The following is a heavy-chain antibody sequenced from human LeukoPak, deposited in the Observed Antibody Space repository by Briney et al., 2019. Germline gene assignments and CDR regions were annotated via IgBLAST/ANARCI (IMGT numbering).Heavy chain of an antibody. CDR2: ISSGGSSM. Sequence: PGGSLRLSCAVSGFTFSSYEMNWVRQAPGKGLEWVSYISSGGSSMFYADSVKDRFTISRDNAKNSLYLQMNSLRAEDTAVYYCARDMTTVTTSSVSGYYFYGMDVWGQGTTVTVAS. CDR3: ARDMTTVTTSSVSGYYFYGMDV. D-gene: IGHD4-17*01. J-gene: IGHJ6*02. V-gene: IGHV3-48*03. CDR1: GFTFSSYE.